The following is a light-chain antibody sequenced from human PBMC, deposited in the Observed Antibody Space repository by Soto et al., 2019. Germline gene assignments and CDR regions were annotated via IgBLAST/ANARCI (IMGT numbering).Light chain of an antibody. CDR1: QGISSY. Sequence: DIQLTQSPSFLSASVGDRVTITCRASQGISSYLAWYQQKPGKAPKLLIYTASTLQSGVPSRFSGSGSGTESTLTISSLQPEDFATYYCQQLNSYPHTFGGGTNVEIK. CDR2: TAS. CDR3: QQLNSYPHT. V-gene: IGKV1-9*01. J-gene: IGKJ4*01.